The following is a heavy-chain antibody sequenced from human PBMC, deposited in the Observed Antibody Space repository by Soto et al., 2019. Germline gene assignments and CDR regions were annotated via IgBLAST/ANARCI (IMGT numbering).Heavy chain of an antibody. V-gene: IGHV3-30*18. D-gene: IGHD6-13*01. J-gene: IGHJ4*02. Sequence: GWSLRLSCAASGFTFSSYGMHWVRQAPGKGLEWVAVISYDGSNKYYADSVKGRFTISRDNSKNTLYLQMNSLRAEDTAVYYCAKETAGFDYWGQGTLVTVSS. CDR2: ISYDGSNK. CDR1: GFTFSSYG. CDR3: AKETAGFDY.